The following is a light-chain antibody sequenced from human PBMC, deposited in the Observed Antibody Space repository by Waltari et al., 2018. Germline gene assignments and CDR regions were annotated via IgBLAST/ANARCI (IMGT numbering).Light chain of an antibody. CDR3: QTWDPDTVV. V-gene: IGLV4-69*01. J-gene: IGLJ2*01. Sequence: QLAVTQSPSASASLGASVKLTCTLSSDHSTYAIPCPQHQPEKGPRFLMKIDGGGGHTKGDGIPDRFSGFSSGAERYLTISSLQYEDEAAYYCQTWDPDTVVFGGGTKLTV. CDR2: IDGGGGH. CDR1: SDHSTYA.